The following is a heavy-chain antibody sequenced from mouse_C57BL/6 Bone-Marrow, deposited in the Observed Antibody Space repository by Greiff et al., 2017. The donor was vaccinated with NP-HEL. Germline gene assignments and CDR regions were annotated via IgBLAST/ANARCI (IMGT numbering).Heavy chain of an antibody. CDR1: GYAFSSYW. J-gene: IGHJ4*01. D-gene: IGHD2-2*01. V-gene: IGHV1-80*01. CDR2: IYPGDGDT. CDR3: ARWRGYDVGYYAMDY. Sequence: LQQSGASVKISCKASGYAFSSYWMNWVKQRPGKGLEWIGQIYPGDGDTNYNGKFKGKATLTADKSSSTAYMQLSSLTSEDSAVYFCARWRGYDVGYYAMDYWGQGTSVTVSS.